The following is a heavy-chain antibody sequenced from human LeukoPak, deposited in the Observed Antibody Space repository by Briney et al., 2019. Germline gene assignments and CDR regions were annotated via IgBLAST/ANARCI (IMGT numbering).Heavy chain of an antibody. D-gene: IGHD2-15*01. Sequence: SETLSLTCTVSGGSISSGGYYWSWIRQHPGKGLEWIGYIYYSGSTYYNPSLKSRVTISVDTSKNQFSLKLSSVTAADTAVYYCARGRLSGYCSGGSCYSGMDVWGQGTTVTVSS. CDR3: ARGRLSGYCSGGSCYSGMDV. J-gene: IGHJ6*02. CDR1: GGSISSGGYY. V-gene: IGHV4-31*03. CDR2: IYYSGST.